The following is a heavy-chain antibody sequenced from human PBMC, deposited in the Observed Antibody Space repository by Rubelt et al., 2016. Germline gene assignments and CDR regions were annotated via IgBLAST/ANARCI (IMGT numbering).Heavy chain of an antibody. J-gene: IGHJ6*02. CDR3: ARQSCSSTSCYRRINYYGMDV. V-gene: IGHV4-34*01. D-gene: IGHD2-2*01. CDR1: GGSFSGYY. CDR2: IYYSGST. Sequence: QVQLQQWGAGLLKPSETLSLTCAVYGGSFSGYYWSWIRQPPGKGLEWIGYIYYSGSTYYNPSLKSGVSLSVEKSKNRLSLKLRFVTAAETAVYYCARQSCSSTSCYRRINYYGMDVWGQGTTVTVSS.